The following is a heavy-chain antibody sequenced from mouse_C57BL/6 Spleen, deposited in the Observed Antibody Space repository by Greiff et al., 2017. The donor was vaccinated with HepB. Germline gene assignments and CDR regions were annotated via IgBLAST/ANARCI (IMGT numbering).Heavy chain of an antibody. CDR2: ISYDGSN. Sequence: DVKLVESGPGLVKPSQSLSLTCSVTGYSITSGYYWNWIRQFPGNKLEWMGYISYDGSNNYNPSLKNRISITRDTSKNQFFLKLNSVTTEDTATYYCARYTVVAYWYFDVWGTGTTVTVSS. CDR1: GYSITSGYY. CDR3: ARYTVVAYWYFDV. D-gene: IGHD1-1*01. V-gene: IGHV3-6*01. J-gene: IGHJ1*03.